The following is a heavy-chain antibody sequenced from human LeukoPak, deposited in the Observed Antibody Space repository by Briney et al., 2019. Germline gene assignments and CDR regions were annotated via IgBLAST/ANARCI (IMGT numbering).Heavy chain of an antibody. CDR3: ASRYCSGGSCYRYYFDY. D-gene: IGHD2-15*01. CDR1: GGTFSNYG. V-gene: IGHV1-69*05. J-gene: IGHJ4*02. Sequence: ASVKVSCKASGGTFSNYGLSWVRQAPGQGLEWMGGINPIFGTANYAQKFQGRVTITTDESTSTAYMELSSLRSEDTAVYYCASRYCSGGSCYRYYFDYWGQGTLVTVSS. CDR2: INPIFGTA.